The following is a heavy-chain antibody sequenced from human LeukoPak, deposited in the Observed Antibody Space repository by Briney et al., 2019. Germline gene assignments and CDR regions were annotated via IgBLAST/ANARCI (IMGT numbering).Heavy chain of an antibody. Sequence: PSETLSLTCTVSGGSISDYYWSWIRQSPGKGLEWIGYIYYSGTTNYNPSLKSRVTISVDTSKNQFSLKLSSVTAADTAVCYCARGAGGSWYSSYYYYYMDVWGKGTTVTVSS. V-gene: IGHV4-59*01. CDR1: GGSISDYY. D-gene: IGHD6-13*01. J-gene: IGHJ6*03. CDR3: ARGAGGSWYSSYYYYYMDV. CDR2: IYYSGTT.